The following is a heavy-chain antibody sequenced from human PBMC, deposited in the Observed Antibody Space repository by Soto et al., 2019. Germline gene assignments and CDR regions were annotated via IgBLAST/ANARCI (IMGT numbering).Heavy chain of an antibody. CDR3: ATGVSSGSRVLSEAFDI. V-gene: IGHV1-24*01. J-gene: IGHJ3*02. Sequence: ASVQVSCKVSGSTLTELSMHWVRQAPGKGLEWMGGFDPEDGETIYAQKFQGRVTMTEDTSTDTAYMELSSLRSEDTAVDYCATGVSSGSRVLSEAFDIWGQGTMVTVS. CDR2: FDPEDGET. D-gene: IGHD3-22*01. CDR1: GSTLTELS.